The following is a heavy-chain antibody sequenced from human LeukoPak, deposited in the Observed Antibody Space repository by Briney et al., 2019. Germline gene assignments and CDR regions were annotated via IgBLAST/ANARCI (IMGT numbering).Heavy chain of an antibody. V-gene: IGHV3-64*04. J-gene: IGHJ4*02. D-gene: IGHD1-1*01. CDR2: ISSNGGST. CDR1: GFTFSGYA. Sequence: GGSLRLSCSASGFTFSGYAMYWVRQAPGKGLEYVSAISSNGGSTYYADSVKGRFTISRDNAKNSLYLQMNSLRAEDTAVYYCARDTSRNDLDYWGQGTLVTVSS. CDR3: ARDTSRNDLDY.